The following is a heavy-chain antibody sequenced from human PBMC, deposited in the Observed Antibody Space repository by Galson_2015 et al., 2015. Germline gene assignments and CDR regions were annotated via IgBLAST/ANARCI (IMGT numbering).Heavy chain of an antibody. Sequence: SVKVSCKASGGTFSSYAISWVRQAPGQGLEWMGGIIPIFGTANYAQKFQGRVTITADESTSTAYMELSSLRSEDTAVYYCARGPIVVVPAANYYYYYMDVWGKGTTVTVSS. CDR2: IIPIFGTA. CDR1: GGTFSSYA. CDR3: ARGPIVVVPAANYYYYYMDV. D-gene: IGHD2-2*01. J-gene: IGHJ6*03. V-gene: IGHV1-69*13.